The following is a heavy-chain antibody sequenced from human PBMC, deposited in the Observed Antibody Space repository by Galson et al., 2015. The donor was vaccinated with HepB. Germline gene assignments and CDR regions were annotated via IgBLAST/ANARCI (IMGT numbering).Heavy chain of an antibody. V-gene: IGHV1-69*13. J-gene: IGHJ3*02. CDR1: GGTFSSYA. CDR3: ARDHPLYYDSRAYAVDI. Sequence: SVKVSCKASGGTFSSYAISWVRQAPGQGLEWMGGIIPIFGTANYAQRFQGRVTITADESTSTAYMELSSLRSEDTAVHYCARDHPLYYDSRAYAVDIWGQGTMVTVSS. D-gene: IGHD3-22*01. CDR2: IIPIFGTA.